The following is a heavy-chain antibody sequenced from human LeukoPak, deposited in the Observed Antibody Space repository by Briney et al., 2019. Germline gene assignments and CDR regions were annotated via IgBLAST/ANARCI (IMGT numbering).Heavy chain of an antibody. J-gene: IGHJ4*02. CDR1: GGSFSGYY. D-gene: IGHD3-22*01. CDR3: ARGLTLDYYDSSGYYSDYFDY. CDR2: INHSGST. Sequence: SETLSLTCADYGGSFSGYYWSWIRQPPGKGLEWIGEINHSGSTNYNPSLKSRVTISVDTSKNQFSLKLSSVTAADTAVYYCARGLTLDYYDSSGYYSDYFDYWGQGTLVTVSS. V-gene: IGHV4-34*01.